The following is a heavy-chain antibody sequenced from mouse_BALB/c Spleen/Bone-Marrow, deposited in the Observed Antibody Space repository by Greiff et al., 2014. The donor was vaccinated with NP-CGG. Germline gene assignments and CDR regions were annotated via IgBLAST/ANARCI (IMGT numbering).Heavy chain of an antibody. D-gene: IGHD2-4*01. V-gene: IGHV2-9*02. CDR1: GFSLTSYG. Sequence: VKLQESGPGLVAPSQSLSITCTVSGFSLTSYGVHWVRQPPGKGLEWLGVIWAGGSTNYNSALMSRLSISKDNSKSQVFLKMSGLQTDDTAMYYCARVSSTKITTVFAYWGQGTLVTVSA. J-gene: IGHJ3*01. CDR2: IWAGGST. CDR3: ARVSSTKITTVFAY.